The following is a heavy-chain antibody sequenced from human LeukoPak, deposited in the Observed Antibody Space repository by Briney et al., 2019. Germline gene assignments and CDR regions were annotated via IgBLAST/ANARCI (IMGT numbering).Heavy chain of an antibody. CDR3: ASKEL. D-gene: IGHD1-26*01. CDR1: GFNFGHNG. V-gene: IGHV3-30*03. CDR2: ITYDGATT. Sequence: GGSLRLSCVASGFNFGHNGMHWVRQAPGKGLEWLTVITYDGATTNYVDTVKGRFTISRDNAKNSLYLQMNSLRAEDTAVYYCASKELGGQGTLVTVSS. J-gene: IGHJ1*01.